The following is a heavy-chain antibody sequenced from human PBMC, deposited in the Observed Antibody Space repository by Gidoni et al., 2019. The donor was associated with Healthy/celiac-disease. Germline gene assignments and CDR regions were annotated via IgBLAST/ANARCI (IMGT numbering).Heavy chain of an antibody. CDR3: ARRYSSSWSRFDY. CDR2: IYPGDSDT. D-gene: IGHD6-13*01. CDR1: GYSVTSYW. J-gene: IGHJ4*02. Sequence: EVQLVQSGAEVKQPGESLKISCKGSGYSVTSYWIGWLRQMPGKVLEWMGIIYPGDSDTRYSPSFQGQVTISADKSISTAYLQWSSLKASDTAMYYCARRYSSSWSRFDYWGQGTLVTVSS. V-gene: IGHV5-51*03.